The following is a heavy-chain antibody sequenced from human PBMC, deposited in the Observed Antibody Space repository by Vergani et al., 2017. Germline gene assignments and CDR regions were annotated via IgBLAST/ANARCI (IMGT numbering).Heavy chain of an antibody. CDR1: GFTFSSYE. CDR2: ISSSGSTI. J-gene: IGHJ6*03. Sequence: EVQLVESGGGLVQPGGSLRLSCAASGFTFSSYEMNWVRQAPGKGLEWVSYISSSGSTIYYADSVKGRFTISRDNAKNSLYLQMNSLRAEDTAVYYCARGLIQLERDMDVWGKGTTVTVSS. D-gene: IGHD1-1*01. CDR3: ARGLIQLERDMDV. V-gene: IGHV3-48*03.